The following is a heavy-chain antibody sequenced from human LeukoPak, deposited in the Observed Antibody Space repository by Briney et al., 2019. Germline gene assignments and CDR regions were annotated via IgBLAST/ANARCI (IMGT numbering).Heavy chain of an antibody. J-gene: IGHJ4*02. V-gene: IGHV4-38-2*02. D-gene: IGHD4-17*01. CDR1: GYSISSGYY. Sequence: SETLSLTCAVSGYSISSGYYWGWIRQPPGKGLEWIGSIYHTGSTYYNPSLRSRVTISVDTSKNQFSLNLSSVTAADTAVYYCARDAGTVTTPFDYWGQGTLVTVSS. CDR3: ARDAGTVTTPFDY. CDR2: IYHTGST.